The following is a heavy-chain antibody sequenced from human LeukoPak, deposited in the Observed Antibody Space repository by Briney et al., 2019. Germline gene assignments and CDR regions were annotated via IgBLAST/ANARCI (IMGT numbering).Heavy chain of an antibody. D-gene: IGHD3-10*01. V-gene: IGHV4-4*07. J-gene: IGHJ4*02. CDR3: ARGRHYYGSGSYYNDARYFDY. Sequence: SETLSLTCTVSGGSISSYYWSWIRQPAGKGLEWIGRIYTSGSTYYNPSLKSRVTISVDTSKNQFSLKLSSVTAADTAVYYCARGRHYYGSGSYYNDARYFDYWGQGTLVTVSS. CDR2: IYTSGST. CDR1: GGSISSYY.